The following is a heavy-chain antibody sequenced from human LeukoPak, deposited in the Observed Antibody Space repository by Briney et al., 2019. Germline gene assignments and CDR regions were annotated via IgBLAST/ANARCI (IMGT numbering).Heavy chain of an antibody. V-gene: IGHV4-59*12. D-gene: IGHD3-10*01. J-gene: IGHJ5*02. CDR3: ARDSGTTGEVKFDP. CDR1: GGSISSYY. CDR2: IYYSGST. Sequence: SETLSLTCTVSGGSISSYYWSWIRQPPGKGLEWMGYIYYSGSTNYNPSPKSRVTISVDTSKNQFSLKLSSVTAADTAVYYCARDSGTTGEVKFDPWGQGTLVIVSS.